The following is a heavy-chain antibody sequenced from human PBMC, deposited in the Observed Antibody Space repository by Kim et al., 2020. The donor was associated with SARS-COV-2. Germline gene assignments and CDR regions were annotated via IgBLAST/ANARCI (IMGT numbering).Heavy chain of an antibody. J-gene: IGHJ4*02. D-gene: IGHD5-12*01. CDR3: ARGHSGYDYSVDY. CDR2: INHSGST. CDR1: GGSFSGYY. Sequence: SETLSLTCAVYGGSFSGYYWSWIRQPPGKGLEWIGEINHSGSTNYNPSLKSRVTISVDTSKNQFSLKLSSVTAADTAVYYCARGHSGYDYSVDYWGQGTL. V-gene: IGHV4-34*01.